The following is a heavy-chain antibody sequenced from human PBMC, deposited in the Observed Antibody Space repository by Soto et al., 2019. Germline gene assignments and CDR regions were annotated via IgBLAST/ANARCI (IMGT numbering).Heavy chain of an antibody. J-gene: IGHJ6*02. Sequence: QVQLVQSGAEVKKPGSSVKVSCKASGGTFSSYTISWVRQAPGQGLEWMGRIIPILGIANYAQKFQGRVTITADKSTSTAYMELSSLRSEDTAVYYCAAGGEQWLYYGMDVWGQGTTVTVSS. CDR1: GGTFSSYT. V-gene: IGHV1-69*02. CDR3: AAGGEQWLYYGMDV. D-gene: IGHD6-19*01. CDR2: IIPILGIA.